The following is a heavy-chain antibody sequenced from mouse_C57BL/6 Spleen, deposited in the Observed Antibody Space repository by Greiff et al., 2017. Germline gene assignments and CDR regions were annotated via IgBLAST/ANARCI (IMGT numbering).Heavy chain of an antibody. CDR2: IDPSDSYT. Sequence: QVQLQQPGAELVKPGASVKLSCKASGYTFTSYWMQWVKQRPGQGLEWIGEIDPSDSYTNYNQKFKGKATLTVDTSSSTAYMQLSSLTSVDPAVYYCARAFGSGYGSSYWYFDGWGTGTTVTVSS. V-gene: IGHV1-50*01. CDR3: ARAFGSGYGSSYWYFDG. J-gene: IGHJ1*03. D-gene: IGHD1-1*01. CDR1: GYTFTSYW.